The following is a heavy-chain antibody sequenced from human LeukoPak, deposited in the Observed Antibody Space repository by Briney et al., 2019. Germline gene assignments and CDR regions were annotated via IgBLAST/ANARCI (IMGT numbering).Heavy chain of an antibody. CDR1: GGSISTNNW. Sequence: SETLSLTCAVSGGSISTNNWWFWVRQPPGQRLEWIGEIYHSGSVNYNPSLKSRATISVDVSENQFSLKLNSVTVADTAIYYCARDVHEYGVVGYWGRGTLVTVSS. CDR2: IYHSGSV. V-gene: IGHV4-4*02. CDR3: ARDVHEYGVVGY. D-gene: IGHD4/OR15-4a*01. J-gene: IGHJ4*02.